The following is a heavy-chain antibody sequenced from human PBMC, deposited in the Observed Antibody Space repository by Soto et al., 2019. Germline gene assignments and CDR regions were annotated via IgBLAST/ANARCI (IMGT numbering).Heavy chain of an antibody. V-gene: IGHV3-23*01. Sequence: GGSLRLSCAASGFTFSSYAMSWVRQAPGKGLEWVSAITNSGGDTYHADSVKGRFTISRDNSKNTLYMQMNSLTAEDTAVYYCAKGSASSRPYYFDDWGQGTLVTVSS. J-gene: IGHJ4*02. D-gene: IGHD2-2*01. CDR1: GFTFSSYA. CDR3: AKGSASSRPYYFDD. CDR2: ITNSGGDT.